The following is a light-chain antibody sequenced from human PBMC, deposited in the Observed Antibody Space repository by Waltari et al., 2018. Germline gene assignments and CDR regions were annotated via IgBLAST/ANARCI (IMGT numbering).Light chain of an antibody. CDR2: STN. Sequence: QSVFTQPPSVSGAPGHRISISCTGNSSNIGAGFPVHWYQHVPGAAPKRLISSTNKRPPGVPDRFSGSRSGASVSMAIIGLRPEDEADYYCQTFDDSLTAWVFGGGTKLTVL. CDR3: QTFDDSLTAWV. CDR1: SSNIGAGFP. J-gene: IGLJ3*02. V-gene: IGLV1-40*03.